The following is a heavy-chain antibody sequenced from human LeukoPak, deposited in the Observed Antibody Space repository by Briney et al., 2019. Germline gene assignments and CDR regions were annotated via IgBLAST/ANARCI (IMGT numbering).Heavy chain of an antibody. J-gene: IGHJ6*04. V-gene: IGHV4-61*01. CDR3: ARDGGPVAGTTRWNYYYGMDV. Sequence: SETLSLTCTVSGGSVSSGSYYWSWIRQPPGKGLEWIGYIYYSGSTNYNPSLKSRVTISVDTSKNQSFLKLSSVTAADTAVYYCARDGGPVAGTTRWNYYYGMDVWGKGTTVTVSS. CDR2: IYYSGST. CDR1: GGSVSSGSYY. D-gene: IGHD6-19*01.